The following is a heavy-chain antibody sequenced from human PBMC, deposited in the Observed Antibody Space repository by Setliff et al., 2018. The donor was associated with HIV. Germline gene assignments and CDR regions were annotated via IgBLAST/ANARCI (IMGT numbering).Heavy chain of an antibody. V-gene: IGHV3-30*14. D-gene: IGHD3-22*01. Sequence: LRLSCAASGFTFTTYAMHWVRQAPGKGLEWVAVISIYDGSEKYYADSVKGRFTISRENARNSLYLQMNSLRAGDTAVYYCAREIVTLYTGGHYLYGIDVWGQGTAVTVSS. CDR1: GFTFTTYA. CDR2: ISIYDGSEK. J-gene: IGHJ6*02. CDR3: AREIVTLYTGGHYLYGIDV.